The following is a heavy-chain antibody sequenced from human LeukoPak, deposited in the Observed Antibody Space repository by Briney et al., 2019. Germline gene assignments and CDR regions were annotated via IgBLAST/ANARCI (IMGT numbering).Heavy chain of an antibody. V-gene: IGHV1-69*05. Sequence: SVKVSCKASGYTFTSYGISWVRQAPGQGLEWMGGIIPIFGTANYAQKFQGRVTITTDESTSTAYMELSSLRSEDTAVYYCARVSAGFQEGVDYWGQGTLVTVSS. CDR2: IIPIFGTA. J-gene: IGHJ4*02. D-gene: IGHD3-10*01. CDR3: ARVSAGFQEGVDY. CDR1: GYTFTSYG.